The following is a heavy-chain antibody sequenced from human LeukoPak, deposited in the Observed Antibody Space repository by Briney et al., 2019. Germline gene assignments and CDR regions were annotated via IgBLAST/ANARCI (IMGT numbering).Heavy chain of an antibody. CDR1: GFTFSNYG. J-gene: IGHJ4*02. V-gene: IGHV3-74*01. D-gene: IGHD3-22*01. CDR2: INSDGSST. Sequence: GGSLRLSCAASGFTFSNYGMTWVRQAPGKGLVWVSRINSDGSSTSYADSVKGRFTISRDNAKNTLYLQMNSLRAEDTAVYYCARDLVDYYDSSGDSNYWGQGTLVTVSS. CDR3: ARDLVDYYDSSGDSNY.